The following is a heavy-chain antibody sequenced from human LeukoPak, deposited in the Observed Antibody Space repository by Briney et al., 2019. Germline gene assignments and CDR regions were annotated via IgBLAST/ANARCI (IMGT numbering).Heavy chain of an antibody. Sequence: PGGSLRLSCAASGFTFSSYSMNWVRQAPGKGLEWVSSISSSSSYIYYADSVKGRFTISRDNAKNSLYLQMNNLRAEDTAVYYCASGTPAGYYYDSSEHWGQGTLVTVSS. D-gene: IGHD3-22*01. CDR2: ISSSSSYI. CDR3: ASGTPAGYYYDSSEH. CDR1: GFTFSSYS. J-gene: IGHJ4*02. V-gene: IGHV3-21*01.